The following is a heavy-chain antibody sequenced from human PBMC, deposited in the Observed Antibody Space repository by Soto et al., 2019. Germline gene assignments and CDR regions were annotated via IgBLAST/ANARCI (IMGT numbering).Heavy chain of an antibody. CDR1: GFTLSSYW. J-gene: IGHJ4*02. V-gene: IGHV3-7*01. CDR3: ARDCGSSSLVGY. Sequence: GGSLRLSCAASGFTLSSYWMSWVRQAPGKGLEWVANIKQDGSEKYYVDSVKGRFTISRDNAKNSLYLQMNSLRAEDTAVYYCARDCGSSSLVGYWGQGT. D-gene: IGHD6-6*01. CDR2: IKQDGSEK.